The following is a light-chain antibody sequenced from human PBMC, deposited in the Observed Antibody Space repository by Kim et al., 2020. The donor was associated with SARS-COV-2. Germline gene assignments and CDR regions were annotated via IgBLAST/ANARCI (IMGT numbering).Light chain of an antibody. V-gene: IGKV3-20*01. J-gene: IGKJ1*01. CDR2: AAS. CDR3: QQSGNARWT. Sequence: EIVLTRSPGTLSLSPGERATLSCRASQTMSSNFLAWYQQKPGQAPRLLIYAASKRATGIPDRFSGSGSGTDFTLTISRLDPEDFAVYYCQQSGNARWTFGQGTKVDIK. CDR1: QTMSSNF.